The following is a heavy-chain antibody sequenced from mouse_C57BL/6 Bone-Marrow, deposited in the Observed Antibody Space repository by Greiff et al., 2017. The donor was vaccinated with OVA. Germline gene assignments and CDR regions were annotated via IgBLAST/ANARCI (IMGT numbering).Heavy chain of an antibody. V-gene: IGHV3-6*01. D-gene: IGHD1-1*01. J-gene: IGHJ1*03. CDR2: ISYDGSN. CDR1: GYSITSSYY. CDR3: ARERIYYYGSSYGYFDV. Sequence: EVKLVESGPGLVKPSQSLSLTCSVTGYSITSSYYWNWIRQFPGNKLEWMGYISYDGSNNYNPSLKNRISITRDTSKNQFFLKLNSVTTEDTATYYCARERIYYYGSSYGYFDVWGTGTTVTVSS.